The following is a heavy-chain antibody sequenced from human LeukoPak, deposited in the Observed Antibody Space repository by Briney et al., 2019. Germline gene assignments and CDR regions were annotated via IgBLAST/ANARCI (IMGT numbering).Heavy chain of an antibody. V-gene: IGHV4-39*07. D-gene: IGHD5-12*01. CDR3: ARSSIVATTSFDY. Sequence: PSETLSLTCTVSGGSISSSSYYWGWIRQPPGKGLEWIGSIYYSGSTYYNPSLKSRVTISVDTSKNQSSLKLSSVTAADTAVYYCARSSIVATTSFDYWGQGTLVTVSS. CDR1: GGSISSSSYY. J-gene: IGHJ4*02. CDR2: IYYSGST.